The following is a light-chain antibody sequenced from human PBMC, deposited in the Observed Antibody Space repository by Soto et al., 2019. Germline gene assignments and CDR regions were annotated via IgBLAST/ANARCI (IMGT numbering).Light chain of an antibody. J-gene: IGKJ1*01. CDR3: QQYYNWPRT. Sequence: IEMTQSPATLSLAPGERVTLSCRARESVSTNLAWYQQKAGQAPRLLIYGASTRATGIPARFSGSGSGTEFTLTISSLQSEDFAVYYCQQYYNWPRTFGQGTKVDI. CDR2: GAS. V-gene: IGKV3-15*01. CDR1: ESVSTN.